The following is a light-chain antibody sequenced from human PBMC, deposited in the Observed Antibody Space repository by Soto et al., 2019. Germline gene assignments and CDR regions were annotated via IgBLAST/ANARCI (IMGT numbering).Light chain of an antibody. CDR1: QSINSW. V-gene: IGKV1-5*01. J-gene: IGKJ1*01. CDR3: QHPTWT. CDR2: EAA. Sequence: DIQLTQSPSTLSASIGDRVTITCRASQSINSWLAWYQQKPGQAPKHLIYEAASLESGVPTSFRGSRSGTDFTSTIAGLQADDFDTNYCQHPTWTFGQGTKVEIK.